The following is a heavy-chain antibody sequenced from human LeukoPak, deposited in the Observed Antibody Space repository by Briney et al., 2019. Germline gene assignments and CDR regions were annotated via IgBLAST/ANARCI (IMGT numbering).Heavy chain of an antibody. CDR1: GGSISTSSYY. D-gene: IGHD6-19*01. V-gene: IGHV4-39*01. CDR2: IYYSGST. CDR3: ARRRYSSGFIDY. J-gene: IGHJ4*02. Sequence: SETLSLTCTVSGGSISTSSYYWGWIRQPPGKGLEWIGSIYYSGSTYYNPSLKSRVTISLDTSKNQFSLKLSSVTAADTAVYYCARRRYSSGFIDYWGQGTLVTVSS.